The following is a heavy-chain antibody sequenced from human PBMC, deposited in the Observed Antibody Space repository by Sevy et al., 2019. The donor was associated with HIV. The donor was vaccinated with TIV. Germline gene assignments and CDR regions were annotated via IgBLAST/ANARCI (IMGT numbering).Heavy chain of an antibody. CDR1: GFSISGYG. CDR2: IWYDGTNK. J-gene: IGHJ4*02. Sequence: GGSLRLSCAASGFSISGYGMHWVRQAPGKGLEWVAVIWYDGTNKEYADSVKGRFTISRDNSKNTLYLQTTGLTAEDSGVCYCGSGDIRRGGFGYYFDSWGQGTLVTVSS. CDR3: GSGDIRRGGFGYYFDS. V-gene: IGHV3-33*01. D-gene: IGHD3-9*01.